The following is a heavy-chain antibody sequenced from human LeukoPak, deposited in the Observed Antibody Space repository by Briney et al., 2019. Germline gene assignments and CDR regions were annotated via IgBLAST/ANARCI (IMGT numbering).Heavy chain of an antibody. CDR3: ARDSRVYYYDSSGYPAFDI. CDR1: GGSIGSYY. Sequence: SETLSLTCTVSGGSIGSYYWSWIRQPPGKGLEWIGYIYYSGSTNYNPSLKSRVTISVDTSKNQFSLKLSSVTAADTAVYYCARDSRVYYYDSSGYPAFDIWGQGTMVTVSS. J-gene: IGHJ3*02. CDR2: IYYSGST. D-gene: IGHD3-22*01. V-gene: IGHV4-59*01.